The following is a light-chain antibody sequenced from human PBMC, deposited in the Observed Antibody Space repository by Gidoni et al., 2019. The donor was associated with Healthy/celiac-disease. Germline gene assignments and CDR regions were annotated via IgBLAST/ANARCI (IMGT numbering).Light chain of an antibody. V-gene: IGKV1-5*03. CDR3: QQYNSYSLT. J-gene: IGKJ4*01. CDR2: KAS. CDR1: QSIRSW. Sequence: DIQITQSPSTLSASVGDRVTITCRASQSIRSWLAWYQQKPGNAPKLLIYKASSLESGVPSRFSGSGSGTEFTLTISSLQPDDFATYYCQQYNSYSLTFGGGTKVEIK.